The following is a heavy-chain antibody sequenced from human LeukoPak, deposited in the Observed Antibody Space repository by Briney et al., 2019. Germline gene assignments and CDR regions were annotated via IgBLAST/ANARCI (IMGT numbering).Heavy chain of an antibody. CDR3: AKAEDKVGDFDY. J-gene: IGHJ4*02. V-gene: IGHV3-23*01. CDR1: GFTFSSYA. D-gene: IGHD1-26*01. CDR2: ISGGGGST. Sequence: GGSLRLSCAASGFTFSSYAMSWVRQAPGKGLEWVSAISGGGGSTYYADSVKGRFTISRDNSKNTLYLQMNSLRAEDTAVYYCAKAEDKVGDFDYWGQGTLVTVSS.